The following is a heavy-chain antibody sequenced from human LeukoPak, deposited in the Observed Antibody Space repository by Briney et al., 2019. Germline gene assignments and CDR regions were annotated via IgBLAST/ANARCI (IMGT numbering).Heavy chain of an antibody. V-gene: IGHV4-39*01. CDR1: GGSMGSSSYN. CDR2: IYYSGST. D-gene: IGHD4-17*01. CDR3: ARHGTVTHRFDY. J-gene: IGHJ4*02. Sequence: PSETLSLTCGVSGGSMGSSSYNWGWIRQPPGKGLEWIGSIYYSGSTYYNPSLKSRVTISVDSSKNQCSLKLSSVTAADTAVYYCARHGTVTHRFDYWGQGTLVTVSS.